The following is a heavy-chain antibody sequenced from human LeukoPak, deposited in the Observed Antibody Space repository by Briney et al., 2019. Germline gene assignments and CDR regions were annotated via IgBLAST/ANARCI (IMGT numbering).Heavy chain of an antibody. Sequence: GGFLRLSCAASGFTFSSYWMSWVRQAPGKGLEWVANIKQDGSEKYYVDSVKGRFTISRDNAKNSLYLQMNSLRAENTAVYYCAREDCSSTTCYLFESVQSFDYWGQGTLVTVSS. J-gene: IGHJ4*02. CDR2: IKQDGSEK. CDR3: AREDCSSTTCYLFESVQSFDY. D-gene: IGHD2-2*01. V-gene: IGHV3-7*01. CDR1: GFTFSSYW.